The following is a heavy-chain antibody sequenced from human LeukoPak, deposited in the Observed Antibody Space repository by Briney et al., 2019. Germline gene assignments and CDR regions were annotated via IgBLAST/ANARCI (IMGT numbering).Heavy chain of an antibody. CDR2: FDPEDGET. D-gene: IGHD2-2*01. CDR1: GYTLTELS. J-gene: IGHJ5*02. Sequence: ASVKVSCKVSGYTLTELSMHWVRQAPGKGLEWMGGFDPEDGETIYAQKFQGRVTMTEDTSTDTAYMELSSLRSEDTAVYYCATPRCSSTSCCGNWFDPWGQGTLVTVSS. CDR3: ATPRCSSTSCCGNWFDP. V-gene: IGHV1-24*01.